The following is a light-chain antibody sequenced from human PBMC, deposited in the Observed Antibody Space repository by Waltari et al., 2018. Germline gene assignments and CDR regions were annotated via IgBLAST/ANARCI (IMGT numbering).Light chain of an antibody. V-gene: IGLV1-40*01. Sequence: QSVLTQPPSVSGVPGQTVTISCTGSNSNIGAGYEVHSYRQLPGTAPKVLVYSNTYRPSGVPDRFSGSRSGTSASLAITGLQAEDEADYYCQSFDSSLSGLVVFGGGTKLTVL. CDR2: SNT. CDR1: NSNIGAGYE. CDR3: QSFDSSLSGLVV. J-gene: IGLJ2*01.